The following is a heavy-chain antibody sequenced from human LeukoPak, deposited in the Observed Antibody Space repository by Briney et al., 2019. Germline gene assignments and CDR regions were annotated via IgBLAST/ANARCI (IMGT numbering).Heavy chain of an antibody. CDR3: ARQYSSGYYLFDY. Sequence: SETLSLTCTVSGGSISSYYWSWIRQPPGRGLEWIGYIYYSGSTNYNPSLKSRVTISIDTSKNQFSLKLSSGTAADTAVYYCARQYSSGYYLFDYWGQGTLVTVSS. J-gene: IGHJ4*02. CDR1: GGSISSYY. D-gene: IGHD3-22*01. V-gene: IGHV4-59*08. CDR2: IYYSGST.